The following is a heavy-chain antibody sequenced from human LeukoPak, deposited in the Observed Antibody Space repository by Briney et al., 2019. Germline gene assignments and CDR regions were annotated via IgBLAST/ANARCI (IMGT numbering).Heavy chain of an antibody. CDR3: ARAVYYYYMDV. D-gene: IGHD4-17*01. J-gene: IGHJ6*03. CDR1: GDSVSSSAYY. Sequence: SETLSLTCTVSGDSVSSSAYYWSWIRQPPGKGLEWIGEINHSGSTNYNPSLKSRVTISVDTSKNQFSLKLSSVTAADTAVYYCARAVYYYYMDVWGKGTTVTVSS. V-gene: IGHV4-39*07. CDR2: INHSGST.